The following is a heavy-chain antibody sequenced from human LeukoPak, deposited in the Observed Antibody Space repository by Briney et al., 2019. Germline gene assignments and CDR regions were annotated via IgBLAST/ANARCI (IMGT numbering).Heavy chain of an antibody. Sequence: GASVKVSCKASGYTFTSYGISWVRQAPGQGLEWMGWISAYNGNTNYAQKLQGRVTMITDTSTSTAYMELRSLRSDDTAVYYCAVSIAAADSFDYWGQGTLVTVSS. CDR3: AVSIAAADSFDY. CDR2: ISAYNGNT. D-gene: IGHD6-13*01. J-gene: IGHJ4*02. V-gene: IGHV1-18*01. CDR1: GYTFTSYG.